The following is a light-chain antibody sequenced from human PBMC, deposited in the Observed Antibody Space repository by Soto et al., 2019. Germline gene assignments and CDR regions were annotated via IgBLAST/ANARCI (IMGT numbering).Light chain of an antibody. CDR1: QSVSANY. CDR2: GAS. CDR3: QQYGSSPGT. Sequence: EIVLTQSPGTLSLSPGERATLSCRASQSVSANYLAWYQHKPGQAPRFLIYGASSRATDIPDRFSGSGSGTDFTLTISRLEPEDFAVYYCQQYGSSPGTFGQGTKVEIK. V-gene: IGKV3-20*01. J-gene: IGKJ1*01.